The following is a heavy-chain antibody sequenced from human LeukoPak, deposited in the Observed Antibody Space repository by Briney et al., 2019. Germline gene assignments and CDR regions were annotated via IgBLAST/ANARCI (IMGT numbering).Heavy chain of an antibody. V-gene: IGHV3-15*01. CDR3: TTELPYSYGSGSNYKIYS. D-gene: IGHD3-10*01. Sequence: GGSLRLSCAASGFTFDDYAMHWVRQAPGKGLEWVGRIKSKSDDGTTAYAEPVKGRITTSRDDSKNTLYLQMDSLKTEDTAMYYCTTELPYSYGSGSNYKIYSWGQGTLVTVSS. CDR2: IKSKSDDGTT. J-gene: IGHJ4*02. CDR1: GFTFDDYA.